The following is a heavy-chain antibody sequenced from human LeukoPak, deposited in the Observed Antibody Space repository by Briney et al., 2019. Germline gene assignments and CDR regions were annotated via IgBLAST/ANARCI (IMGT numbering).Heavy chain of an antibody. V-gene: IGHV1-69*13. CDR1: GYTFTGYY. CDR2: IIPIFGTA. J-gene: IGHJ4*02. Sequence: SVKVSCKASGYTFTGYYMHWVRQAPGQGLEWMGGIIPIFGTANYAQKFQGRVTITADESTSTAYMELSSLRSEDTAVYYCATPHYYDSSGYYPLDYWGQGTLVTVSS. CDR3: ATPHYYDSSGYYPLDY. D-gene: IGHD3-22*01.